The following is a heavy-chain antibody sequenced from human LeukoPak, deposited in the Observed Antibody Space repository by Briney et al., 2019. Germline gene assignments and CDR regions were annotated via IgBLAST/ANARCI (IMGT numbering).Heavy chain of an antibody. D-gene: IGHD1-1*01. Sequence: GGSLRLSCAVSGFTFSSYAMHWVRQAPGKGLEWVALISYDGSNKYYADSVKGRFTISRDNSKNTLYLQMNSLRGKDTAVYYCAKVGDNWDFDYWGQGTLVTVSS. V-gene: IGHV3-30*18. CDR3: AKVGDNWDFDY. CDR1: GFTFSSYA. J-gene: IGHJ4*02. CDR2: ISYDGSNK.